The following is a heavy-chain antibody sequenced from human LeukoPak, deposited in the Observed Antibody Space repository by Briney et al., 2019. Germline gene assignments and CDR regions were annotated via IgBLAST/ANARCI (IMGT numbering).Heavy chain of an antibody. CDR1: GGSISSSSYY. V-gene: IGHV4-39*01. D-gene: IGHD3-10*01. J-gene: IGHJ4*02. CDR3: ARSSPLITMLRGAFDY. CDR2: IYYSGST. Sequence: SETLSLTCTVSGGSISSSSYYWGWIRQPPGKGLEWIGSIYYSGSTYYNPSLKSRVTISVDTSKNQFSLKLSSVTAADTAVYYCARSSPLITMLRGAFDYWGQGTLVTVSS.